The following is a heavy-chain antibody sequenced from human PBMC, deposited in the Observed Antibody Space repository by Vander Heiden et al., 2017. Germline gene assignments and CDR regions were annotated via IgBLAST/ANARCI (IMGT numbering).Heavy chain of an antibody. V-gene: IGHV4-39*01. D-gene: IGHD5-18*01. CDR2: IYYSGST. J-gene: IGHJ4*01. CDR3: ASPGYSYGYGIDY. Sequence: QLQLQESGPGLVKPSETVSHTCTVPGGAFSSSSYYWGWIRQPPEKGLELIGSIYYSGSTYYNPSLKSRVTISVDTSKNQFSLKLSSVPAADTAVYYCASPGYSYGYGIDYWGHGPLVTDSS. CDR1: GGAFSSSSYY.